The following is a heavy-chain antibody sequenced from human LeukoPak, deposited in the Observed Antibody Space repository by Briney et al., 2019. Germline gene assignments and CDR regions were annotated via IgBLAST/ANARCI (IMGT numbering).Heavy chain of an antibody. J-gene: IGHJ5*02. CDR1: GGTFSSYA. D-gene: IGHD1-1*01. CDR2: IIPIFGTA. Sequence: ASVKVSCKASGGTFSSYAISWVRQAPGQGLEWMGGIIPIFGTANYAQKFQGRVTITADESTSTAYMELSSLRSEDTAVYYCARDSRYNWNDGWSDPWGQGTLVTVSS. CDR3: ARDSRYNWNDGWSDP. V-gene: IGHV1-69*13.